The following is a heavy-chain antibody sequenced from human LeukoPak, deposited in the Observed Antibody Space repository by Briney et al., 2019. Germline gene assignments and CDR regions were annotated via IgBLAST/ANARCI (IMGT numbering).Heavy chain of an antibody. V-gene: IGHV1-3*01. Sequence: ASVKVSCKGSGYTFSAYVLHWVRQAPGQSLEWMGWINGGNGKTKYSEKFQGRVTITRDAPARTSYMELSSLTFEDTAVYYCARTLYGGYLYYFDYWGQGTLVTVSS. CDR2: INGGNGKT. CDR1: GYTFSAYV. D-gene: IGHD5-12*01. J-gene: IGHJ4*02. CDR3: ARTLYGGYLYYFDY.